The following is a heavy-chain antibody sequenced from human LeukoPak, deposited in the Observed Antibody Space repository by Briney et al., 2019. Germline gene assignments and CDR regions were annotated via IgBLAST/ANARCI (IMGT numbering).Heavy chain of an antibody. CDR3: ARGDGSGKGDY. V-gene: IGHV3-21*01. CDR2: ISSSSSYI. Sequence: GGSLRLSCAASGFTFSSYSMNWVRQAPGKGMEWVSSISSSSSYIYYADSVEGRFTISRDNAKNSLYLQMNSLRAEDTAVYYCARGDGSGKGDYWGQGTLVTVSS. D-gene: IGHD3-10*01. J-gene: IGHJ4*02. CDR1: GFTFSSYS.